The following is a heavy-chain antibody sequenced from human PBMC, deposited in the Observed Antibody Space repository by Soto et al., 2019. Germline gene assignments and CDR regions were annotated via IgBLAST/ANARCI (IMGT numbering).Heavy chain of an antibody. V-gene: IGHV1-69*01. CDR2: SIPIFGTP. CDR1: GGVFSTYA. J-gene: IGHJ4*02. CDR3: ARARDAYGSGNYCNRIDV. D-gene: IGHD3-10*01. Sequence: QVQLVQSGAEVKKPGSSVKVSCKASGGVFSTYAISWLRQAPGQGLEWMGGSIPIFGTPNYAQRFQGRVTITAADSTSTSYMALSRLKSEDTAVYYSARARDAYGSGNYCNRIDVWGQGTLVTVSS.